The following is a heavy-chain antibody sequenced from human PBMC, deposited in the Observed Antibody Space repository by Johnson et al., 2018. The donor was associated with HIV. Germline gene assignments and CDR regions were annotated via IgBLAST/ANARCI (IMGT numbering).Heavy chain of an antibody. CDR3: ARARLLWFRELWPHDAFDI. D-gene: IGHD3-10*01. CDR1: GFTLSDSA. V-gene: IGHV3-30-3*01. CDR2: ISYDGSNI. J-gene: IGHJ3*02. Sequence: VLLVESGGGVVQPGRSLRLSCAASGFTLSDSALHWVRQAPGTGLEWVAVISYDGSNILYADSVKGRFTISSYNSKNTLYLQMNSLRAEDTAVYYCARARLLWFRELWPHDAFDIWGQGTKVTVSS.